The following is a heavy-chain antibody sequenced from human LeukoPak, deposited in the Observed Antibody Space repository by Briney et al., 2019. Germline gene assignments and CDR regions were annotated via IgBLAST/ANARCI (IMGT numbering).Heavy chain of an antibody. Sequence: ASVKASCKASGYTFTSYGISWVRQAPGQGLEWMGWISAYNGNTNYAQKLQGRVTMTTGTSTSTAYMELRSLRSDDTAVYYCARDAPTSFMITFGGVVDYWGQGTLVTVSS. D-gene: IGHD3-16*01. J-gene: IGHJ4*02. CDR2: ISAYNGNT. CDR1: GYTFTSYG. CDR3: ARDAPTSFMITFGGVVDY. V-gene: IGHV1-18*01.